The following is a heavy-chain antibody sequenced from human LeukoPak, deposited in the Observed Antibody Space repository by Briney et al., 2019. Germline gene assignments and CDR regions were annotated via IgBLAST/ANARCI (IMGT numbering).Heavy chain of an antibody. D-gene: IGHD2-2*01. V-gene: IGHV3-30-3*01. CDR1: GFTFSSYA. J-gene: IGHJ4*02. CDR2: ISYDGSNK. Sequence: PGGSLRLSCAASGFTFSSYAMHWVRQAPGKGLEWVAVISYDGSNKYYADSVKGRFTISRDNSKNTLYLQMNSLRAEDTAVYYCARSPGSTFGYWGQGTLVTVSS. CDR3: ARSPGSTFGY.